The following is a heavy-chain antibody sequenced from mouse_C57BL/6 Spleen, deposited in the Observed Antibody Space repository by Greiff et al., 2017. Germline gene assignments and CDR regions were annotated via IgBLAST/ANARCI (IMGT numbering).Heavy chain of an antibody. CDR1: GYTFTSYT. V-gene: IGHV1-4*01. CDR3: ARATYGNYGYFDV. CDR2: INPSSGYT. Sequence: QVQLQQSGAELARPGASVKMSCKASGYTFTSYTMHWVEQRPGQGLEWIGYINPSSGYTKYNQKFKDKATLTADKSSSTAYMQLSSLTSEDSAVYYCARATYGNYGYFDVWGTGTTVTVSS. D-gene: IGHD2-1*01. J-gene: IGHJ1*03.